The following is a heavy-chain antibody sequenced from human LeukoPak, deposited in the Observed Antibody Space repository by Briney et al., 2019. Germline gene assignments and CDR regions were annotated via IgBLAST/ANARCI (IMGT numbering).Heavy chain of an antibody. CDR1: GFTFSNYG. D-gene: IGHD6-19*01. V-gene: IGHV3-30*02. CDR3: ARGPILVGIAVSLYYFDY. J-gene: IGHJ4*02. Sequence: GGSLRLSCAASGFTFSNYGMHWVRQAPGKGLEWVAFIRFDGSNKYYADSVKGRFTISRDNSKNTLYLQMNSLRAEDTAVYYCARGPILVGIAVSLYYFDYWGQGTLVTVSS. CDR2: IRFDGSNK.